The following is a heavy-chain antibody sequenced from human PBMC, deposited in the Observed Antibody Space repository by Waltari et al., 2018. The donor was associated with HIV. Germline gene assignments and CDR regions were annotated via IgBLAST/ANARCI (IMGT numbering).Heavy chain of an antibody. CDR1: GFTFSSYS. D-gene: IGHD3-22*01. Sequence: EVQLVESGGGLVKPGGSLGLSCTASGFTFSSYSMNWVRQAPGKGLEWVSSISSSSSYIYYADSVKGRFTISRDNAKNSLYLQMNSLRAEDTAVYYCARFDYDSKVDYWGQGTLVTVSS. V-gene: IGHV3-21*01. CDR3: ARFDYDSKVDY. CDR2: ISSSSSYI. J-gene: IGHJ4*02.